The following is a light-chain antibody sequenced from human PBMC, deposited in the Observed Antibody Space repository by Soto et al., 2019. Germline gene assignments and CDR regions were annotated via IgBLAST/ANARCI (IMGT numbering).Light chain of an antibody. J-gene: IGKJ1*01. CDR1: QSVLSS. Sequence: EIVMTQSPGTLSASPGERATLSCRASQSVLSSLAWYQQKPGQAPRLLIYAASTRATDVPPRFSGSGSGTEFTLTISSLQPEDFAVYYCHQYNNWPPWTFGQGTRVEVK. CDR3: HQYNNWPPWT. CDR2: AAS. V-gene: IGKV3-15*01.